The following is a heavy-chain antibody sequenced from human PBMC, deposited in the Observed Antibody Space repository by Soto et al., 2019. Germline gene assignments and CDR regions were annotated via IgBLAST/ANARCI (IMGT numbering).Heavy chain of an antibody. CDR2: IYYSGST. CDR1: AGSISSGCYY. D-gene: IGHD3-10*02. V-gene: IGHV4-30-4*01. Sequence: SQTRSVSCTVSAGSISSGCYYWSWIRQAPVKGLDWIGCIYYSGSTYDNPSLKIRVTISVDTSKNQFSLKLRSVTAAATAVYSCASDLCSGEHLHWFASWGQRTLVTVSS. CDR3: ASDLCSGEHLHWFAS. J-gene: IGHJ5*01.